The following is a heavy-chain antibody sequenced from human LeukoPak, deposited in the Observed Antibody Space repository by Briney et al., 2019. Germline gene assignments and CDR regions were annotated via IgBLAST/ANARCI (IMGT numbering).Heavy chain of an antibody. Sequence: PSETLSLTCSVSGGSIRSDYWSWIRQRPGKGLEWIGYISYNGITNYNPSLKRRLTMSVDTSKSQFSLKLSSLTAADKAVYYCARDRVARFGPRFDAWGPGTLVTVSS. CDR2: ISYNGIT. D-gene: IGHD5-12*01. V-gene: IGHV4-59*01. J-gene: IGHJ5*02. CDR3: ARDRVARFGPRFDA. CDR1: GGSIRSDY.